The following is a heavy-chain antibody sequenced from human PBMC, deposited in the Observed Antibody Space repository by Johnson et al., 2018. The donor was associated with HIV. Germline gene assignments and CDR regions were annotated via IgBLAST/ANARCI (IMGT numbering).Heavy chain of an antibody. D-gene: IGHD5-24*01. CDR1: GFTFSSHG. Sequence: QVQLVESGGGVVQPGGSLRLSCAASGFTFSSHGMHWVRQAPGKGLDWVSFIRYDGSTKYYADSVKARFTISRANSKNTLYLQMISLRAEDTAVYYCARAGWLQSRVDAFDIWGQGTMVTVSS. J-gene: IGHJ3*02. CDR2: IRYDGSTK. CDR3: ARAGWLQSRVDAFDI. V-gene: IGHV3-30*02.